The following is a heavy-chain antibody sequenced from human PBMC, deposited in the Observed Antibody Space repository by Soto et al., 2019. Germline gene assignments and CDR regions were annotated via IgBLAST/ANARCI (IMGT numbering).Heavy chain of an antibody. CDR3: ARTCGNSYNCSYFFAMDV. CDR1: GGSISDYY. D-gene: IGHD5-18*01. J-gene: IGHJ6*02. CDR2: IYYIGNT. V-gene: IGHV4-59*01. Sequence: PSETLSLTCNVSGGSISDYYWSWIRQPPGKGLEWIGYIYYIGNTNYNPSLKSRVTISVDTSRNQFSLKLTSVTAADTAVYYCARTCGNSYNCSYFFAMDVWGQGTTVTVSS.